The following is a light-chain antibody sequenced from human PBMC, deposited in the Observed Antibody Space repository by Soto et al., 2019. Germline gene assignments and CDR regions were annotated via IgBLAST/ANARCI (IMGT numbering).Light chain of an antibody. CDR3: QQYGTSPRFT. CDR1: QSVGSNY. Sequence: EIVLTQSPGTLSLSPGERATLSCRASQSVGSNYLAWYQQKPGQSPRLLIFGASSRDTGIPDRFSGSGSGTDFTLTISRLEPEDFAVYYCQQYGTSPRFTFGPGTKVDV. J-gene: IGKJ3*01. CDR2: GAS. V-gene: IGKV3-20*01.